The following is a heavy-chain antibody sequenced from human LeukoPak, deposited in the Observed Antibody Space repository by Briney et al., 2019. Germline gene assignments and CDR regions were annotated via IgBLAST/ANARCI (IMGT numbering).Heavy chain of an antibody. CDR1: GFTFNNYA. D-gene: IGHD3-10*01. V-gene: IGHV3-23*01. J-gene: IGHJ2*01. CDR2: ICGCCSST. CDR3: AAIWFGELFSPEYFDL. Sequence: GGSLRLPCAASGFTFNNYAMSWVRQAPGKGLEVVSAICGCCSSTYYADSVKSRLTIPRDNSKNTLYPQMKRVRAEDTAVYYCAAIWFGELFSPEYFDLWGRGTLVTVSS.